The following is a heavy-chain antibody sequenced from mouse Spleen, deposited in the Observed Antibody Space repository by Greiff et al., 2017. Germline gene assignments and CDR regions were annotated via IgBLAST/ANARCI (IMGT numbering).Heavy chain of an antibody. CDR1: GFSLTSYG. J-gene: IGHJ4*01. Sequence: VMLVESGPGLVQPSQSLSITCTVSGFSLTSYGVHWVRQSPGKGLEWLGVIWSGGSTDYNAAFISRLSLSKDNSKSQVFFKMNSLQANDTAIYYCARNEYGNRYYAMDYWGQGTSVTVSS. CDR3: ARNEYGNRYYAMDY. V-gene: IGHV2-2*02. D-gene: IGHD2-10*02. CDR2: IWSGGST.